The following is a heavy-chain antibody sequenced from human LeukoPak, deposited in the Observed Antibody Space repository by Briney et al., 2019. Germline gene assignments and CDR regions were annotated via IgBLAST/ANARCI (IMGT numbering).Heavy chain of an antibody. Sequence: GESLKISCKASGYTFTTSWIGWVRQMPGKGLEWMGIIYPSDSDTRYSPSFQGQVTISADKSITTAFLQWSSVKASDTAMSYCALVFYSHYGLGFWGQGTLVTVSS. V-gene: IGHV5-51*01. D-gene: IGHD4-11*01. CDR3: ALVFYSHYGLGF. CDR2: IYPSDSDT. CDR1: GYTFTTSW. J-gene: IGHJ4*02.